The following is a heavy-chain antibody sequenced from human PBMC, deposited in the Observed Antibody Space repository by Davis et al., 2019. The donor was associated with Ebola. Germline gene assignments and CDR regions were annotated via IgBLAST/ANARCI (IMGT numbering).Heavy chain of an antibody. Sequence: GGSLRLSCAASGFTFSNYGMHWVRQAPGQGLEWMGWINLNSGGTNYAQKFQGRVTLTRDTSISTTYMELSRLRSDDTAVYYCARGHSGSYDYWGQGTLVTVSS. D-gene: IGHD1-26*01. J-gene: IGHJ4*02. CDR2: INLNSGGT. V-gene: IGHV1-2*02. CDR3: ARGHSGSYDY. CDR1: GFTFSNYG.